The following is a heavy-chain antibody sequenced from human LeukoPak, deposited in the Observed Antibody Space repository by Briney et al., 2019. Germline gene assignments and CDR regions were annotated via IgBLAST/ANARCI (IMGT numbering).Heavy chain of an antibody. D-gene: IGHD2-2*01. CDR3: ASSYCSSTSCYLLGPHAFDI. Sequence: ASVKVSCKASGYTFTSYDINWVRQATGQGLEWMGWINPNSGNTGYAQKFQGRVTITRNTSISTAYMELSSLRSEDTAVYYCASSYCSSTSCYLLGPHAFDIWGQGTMVTVSS. CDR2: INPNSGNT. J-gene: IGHJ3*02. CDR1: GYTFTSYD. V-gene: IGHV1-8*03.